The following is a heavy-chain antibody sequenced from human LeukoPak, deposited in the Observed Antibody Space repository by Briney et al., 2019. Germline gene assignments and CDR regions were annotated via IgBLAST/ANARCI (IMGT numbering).Heavy chain of an antibody. CDR3: ARDDCSSISCYHNWFDP. CDR1: GFTFSSYW. Sequence: GGSLRLSCAASGFTFSSYWMSWVRQAPGKGLEWVANIKQDGSEKYYVDSVKGRFTISRDNAKDSLYLQMNSLRAEDTAVYYCARDDCSSISCYHNWFDPWGQGTLVTVSS. D-gene: IGHD2-2*01. V-gene: IGHV3-7*01. J-gene: IGHJ5*02. CDR2: IKQDGSEK.